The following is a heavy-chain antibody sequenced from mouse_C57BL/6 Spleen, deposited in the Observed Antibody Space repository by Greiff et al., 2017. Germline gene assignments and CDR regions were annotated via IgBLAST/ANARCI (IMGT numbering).Heavy chain of an antibody. CDR2: IWWDDDK. J-gene: IGHJ2*01. D-gene: IGHD1-1*01. Sequence: VMLVESGPGILQPSQTLSLTCSFSGFSLSTFGMGVGWIRQPSGKGLEWLAHIWWDDDKYYNPALKSRLTISKDTSKNQVFLKIANVDTADTATYYCARYGAVVAPFDYWGQGTTLTVSS. CDR1: GFSLSTFGMG. CDR3: ARYGAVVAPFDY. V-gene: IGHV8-8*01.